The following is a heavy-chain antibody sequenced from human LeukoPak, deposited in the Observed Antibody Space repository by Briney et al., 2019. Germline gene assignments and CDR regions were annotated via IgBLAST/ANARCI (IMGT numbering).Heavy chain of an antibody. CDR1: GYSISTGYY. J-gene: IGHJ5*01. CDR3: ARFNPQSDF. V-gene: IGHV4-38-2*02. Sequence: PSETLSLTCTVTGYSISTGYYWGWIRQTPGKGPEWIGSLYHSGSRYYNPSLKSRVTISVDTSKNEFSLKLNSVTAADSGVYYCARFNPQSDFWGHGTRVTVSS. CDR2: LYHSGSR.